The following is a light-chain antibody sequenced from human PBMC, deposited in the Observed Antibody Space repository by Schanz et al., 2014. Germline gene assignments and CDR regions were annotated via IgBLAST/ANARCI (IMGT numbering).Light chain of an antibody. CDR2: EVT. V-gene: IGLV2-8*01. J-gene: IGLJ2*01. CDR3: SSYSGSDIVL. CDR1: SSDVGGYNF. Sequence: QSVLTQPPSASGSPGQSVTISCTGTSSDVGGYNFVSWYQQHPGKAPKLMIYEVTKRPSGVSNRFSGSKSGNTASLTISGLQAEDEADYYCSSYSGSDIVLFGGGTKLTVL.